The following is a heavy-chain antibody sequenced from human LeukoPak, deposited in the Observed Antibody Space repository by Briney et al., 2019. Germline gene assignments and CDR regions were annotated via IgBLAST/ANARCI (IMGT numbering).Heavy chain of an antibody. V-gene: IGHV3-23*01. CDR3: AKVRYSGSYQGVYYFDY. J-gene: IGHJ4*02. Sequence: PGGSLRLSCAASGFTFSSYAMSWVRQAPGKGLEWVSAISGSGGSTYYADSVKGRFTISRDNSKNTLYLQMNSLRAEDTAVYYCAKVRYSGSYQGVYYFDYWGQGTLVTVSS. CDR1: GFTFSSYA. CDR2: ISGSGGST. D-gene: IGHD1-26*01.